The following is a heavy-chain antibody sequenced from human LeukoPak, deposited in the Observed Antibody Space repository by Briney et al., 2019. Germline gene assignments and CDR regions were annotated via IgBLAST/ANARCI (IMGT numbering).Heavy chain of an antibody. CDR3: ARLKVGTTHPDY. CDR2: FYYSGFT. CDR1: DDSISRSSYY. Sequence: SETLSLTCSVSDDSISRSSYYWGWIRPPPGKGLEWIGTFYYSGFTYYNPSLKNRVTISVDTSKNQFSLKLSSVTAEDTAVYYCARLKVGTTHPDYWGQGTLVTVSS. V-gene: IGHV4-39*01. J-gene: IGHJ4*02. D-gene: IGHD1-26*01.